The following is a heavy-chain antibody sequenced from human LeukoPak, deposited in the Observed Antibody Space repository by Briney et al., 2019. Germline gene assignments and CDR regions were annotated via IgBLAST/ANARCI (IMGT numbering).Heavy chain of an antibody. CDR3: ARVVVTYYYGMDV. Sequence: ASVKVSCKVPGYTVADISIHWVRQAPGKGLEWMGGFDPEDGKTVYAQKFQGRVTITADKSTSTAYMELSSLRSEDTAVYYCARVVVTYYYGMDVWGQGTTVTVSS. V-gene: IGHV1-24*01. J-gene: IGHJ6*02. CDR1: GYTVADIS. D-gene: IGHD4-23*01. CDR2: FDPEDGKT.